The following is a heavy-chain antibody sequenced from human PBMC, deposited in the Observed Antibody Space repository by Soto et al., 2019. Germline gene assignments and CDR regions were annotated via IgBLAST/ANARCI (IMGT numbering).Heavy chain of an antibody. D-gene: IGHD2-15*01. V-gene: IGHV3-30*18. CDR2: ISYDGSNK. Sequence: QVQLVESGGGVVQPGRSLRLSCAASGFTFSSYGMHWVRQAPGKGLEWVAVISYDGSNKYYADSVKGRFTISRDNSKNTLYLQMNSLRAEDTAVYYCAKDNCSGGSCYSRGIEYFQHCGQGTLVTVSS. CDR1: GFTFSSYG. CDR3: AKDNCSGGSCYSRGIEYFQH. J-gene: IGHJ1*01.